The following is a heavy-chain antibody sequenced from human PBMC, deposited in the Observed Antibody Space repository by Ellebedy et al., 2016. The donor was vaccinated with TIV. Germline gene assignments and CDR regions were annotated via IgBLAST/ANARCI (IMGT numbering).Heavy chain of an antibody. CDR3: ARDTSSWYDPDFFDY. D-gene: IGHD6-13*01. Sequence: MPGGSLRLSCTVSGDSISRYYWSWLRQSPGKGLEWIGYIYYSGTTNYNPSLKSRVTISVDTSKNQFSLKLSSVTAADTAVYYCARDTSSWYDPDFFDYWGQGTLVTVSS. V-gene: IGHV4-59*01. CDR2: IYYSGTT. J-gene: IGHJ4*02. CDR1: GDSISRYY.